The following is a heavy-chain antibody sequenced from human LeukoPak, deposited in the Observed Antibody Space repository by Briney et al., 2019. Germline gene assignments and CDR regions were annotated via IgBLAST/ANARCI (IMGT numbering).Heavy chain of an antibody. CDR1: GFTFADYA. J-gene: IGHJ4*02. V-gene: IGHV3-9*01. CDR3: AKGRGYNYGYIFGYFDY. Sequence: GGSLRLSCAASGFTFADYAMHWVRQTPGKGLEWVSGISWNSGSIDYADSVKGRFTISRDNAKNSLYLQMNSLRAEDTALYCCAKGRGYNYGYIFGYFDYWGQGTLVTVSS. D-gene: IGHD5-18*01. CDR2: ISWNSGSI.